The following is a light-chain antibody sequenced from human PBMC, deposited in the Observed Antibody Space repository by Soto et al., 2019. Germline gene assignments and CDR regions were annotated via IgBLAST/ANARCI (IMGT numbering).Light chain of an antibody. J-gene: IGKJ4*01. Sequence: DIQLTQSPSFLSASVGDRVTITCRASQGMSNYLAWYQQKPGKAPNLLIYTASTLQSGVPSRFSGSGSGTEFTLTISSLQPEDSTTYYCQQLNGYPLTFGGGTKVQIK. CDR2: TAS. CDR3: QQLNGYPLT. V-gene: IGKV1-9*01. CDR1: QGMSNY.